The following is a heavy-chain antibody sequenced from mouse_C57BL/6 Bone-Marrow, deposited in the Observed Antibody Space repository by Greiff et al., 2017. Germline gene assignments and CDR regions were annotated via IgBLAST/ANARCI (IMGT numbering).Heavy chain of an antibody. CDR3: ARDTPQYFDV. V-gene: IGHV1-12*01. Sequence: LQQSGAELVRPGASVKMSCKASGYTFTSYTMHWVKQTPGQGLEWIGGIYPGNGVTSYNQKFKGKATLTVDKSSSTAYMQLISLTSEDSAVYAFARDTPQYFDVWGTGTTVTLSA. CDR2: IYPGNGVT. CDR1: GYTFTSYT. J-gene: IGHJ1*03.